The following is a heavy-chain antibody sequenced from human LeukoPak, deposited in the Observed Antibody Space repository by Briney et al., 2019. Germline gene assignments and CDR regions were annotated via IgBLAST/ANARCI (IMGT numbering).Heavy chain of an antibody. J-gene: IGHJ4*02. Sequence: PSETLSLTCTVSGGSISSGGYYWSWIRQHPGKGLEWIGYIYYSGGTYYNPSLKSRVTISVDTSKNQFSLKLSSVTAADTAVYYCARELIVARYFDYWGQGTLVTVSS. CDR3: ARELIVARYFDY. V-gene: IGHV4-31*03. CDR2: IYYSGGT. CDR1: GGSISSGGYY. D-gene: IGHD5-12*01.